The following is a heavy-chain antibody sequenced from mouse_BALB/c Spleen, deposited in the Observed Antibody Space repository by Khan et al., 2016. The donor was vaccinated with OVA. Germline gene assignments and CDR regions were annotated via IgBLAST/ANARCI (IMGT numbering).Heavy chain of an antibody. CDR2: LYPGGGYL. D-gene: IGHD1-1*02. J-gene: IGHJ4*01. V-gene: IGHV1-63*02. Sequence: QVQLQQSGAELVRPGTSVKISCKASGYTFTDIWLGWVKQRPGHGLEWVGDLYPGGGYLIYNETLQGKATITADTSSSTAYLQLSSLTSEDSAVSFVARYGIYAGFDAMDYWGQGTSVTVSS. CDR1: GYTFTDIW. CDR3: ARYGIYAGFDAMDY.